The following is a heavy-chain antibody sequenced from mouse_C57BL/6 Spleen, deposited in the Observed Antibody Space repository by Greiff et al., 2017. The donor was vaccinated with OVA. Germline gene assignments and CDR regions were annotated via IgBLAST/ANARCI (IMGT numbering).Heavy chain of an antibody. J-gene: IGHJ4*01. D-gene: IGHD1-1*01. CDR2: ILPGSGST. Sequence: VQLQQSGAELMKPGASVKLSCKATGYTFTGYWIEWVKQRPGNGLEWIGEILPGSGSTNYNEKFKGKATFTADTSSNTAYMQLSSLTTDDSAIYYCARTYYYGSSLYYYAMDYWGQGTSVTVSS. CDR3: ARTYYYGSSLYYYAMDY. V-gene: IGHV1-9*01. CDR1: GYTFTGYW.